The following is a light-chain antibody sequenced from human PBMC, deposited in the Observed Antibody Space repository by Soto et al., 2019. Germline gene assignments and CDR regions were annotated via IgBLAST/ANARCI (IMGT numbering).Light chain of an antibody. V-gene: IGKV3-20*01. CDR1: QSVSSSY. CDR3: QQYGSSPRT. Sequence: EIVLTQSPCTVSFSPLERSTLSGRASQSVSSSYLAWYQQKPGQAPRLLIYGASSRATGIPDRFSGSGSGTDFTLTISRLEPEDFAVYYCQQYGSSPRTFGQGTKVDSK. J-gene: IGKJ1*01. CDR2: GAS.